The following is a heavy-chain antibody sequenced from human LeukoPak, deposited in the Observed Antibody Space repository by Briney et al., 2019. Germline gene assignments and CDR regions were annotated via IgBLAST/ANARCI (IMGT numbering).Heavy chain of an antibody. V-gene: IGHV4-4*07. CDR2: IYSSGST. D-gene: IGHD5-18*01. Sequence: PSETLSLTCTVSGDSISNYHWSWIRQPAGKGLEWIGRIYSSGSTNYNPSLRSRVTMSVDTPKNQFSLRLSSVTAADTAVYYCARGYNYGYVDYWGQGTLVTVSS. CDR1: GDSISNYH. CDR3: ARGYNYGYVDY. J-gene: IGHJ4*02.